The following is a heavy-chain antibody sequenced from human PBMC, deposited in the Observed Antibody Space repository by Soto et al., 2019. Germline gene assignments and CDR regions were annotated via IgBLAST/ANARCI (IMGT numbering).Heavy chain of an antibody. Sequence: QVQLVQSGAEVKKPGSSVKVSCKASGGTFSSYAISWVRQAPGQGLEWMGGIIPIFGTANYAQKFQGRVTITADESTSTAYMELSSLRSEDTAVYYCARAPVSSGYDIGWYYFDYWGQGTLVTVSS. CDR2: IIPIFGTA. CDR3: ARAPVSSGYDIGWYYFDY. V-gene: IGHV1-69*01. CDR1: GGTFSSYA. J-gene: IGHJ4*02. D-gene: IGHD5-12*01.